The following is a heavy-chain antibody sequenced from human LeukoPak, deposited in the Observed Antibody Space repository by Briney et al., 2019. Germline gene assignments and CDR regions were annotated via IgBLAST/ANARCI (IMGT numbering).Heavy chain of an antibody. J-gene: IGHJ4*02. CDR1: GSTFSGYS. CDR2: ISSSSSYI. V-gene: IGHV3-21*01. D-gene: IGHD3-10*01. CDR3: ARSALLWFGESPDY. Sequence: GGSLRLSCAASGSTFSGYSMNWVRQAPGKGLEWVSSISSSSSYIYYADSVKGRFTISRDNAKNSLYLQMNSLRAEDTAVYYCARSALLWFGESPDYWGQGTLVTVSS.